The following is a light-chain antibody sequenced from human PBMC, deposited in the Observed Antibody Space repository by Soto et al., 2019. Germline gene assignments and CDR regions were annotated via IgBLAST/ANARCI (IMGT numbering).Light chain of an antibody. CDR3: QSYGSSLSASV. CDR2: GSS. CDR1: SSNIGAGYD. J-gene: IGLJ2*01. Sequence: QSVLTQPPSVSGAPGQRVTISCTGSSSNIGAGYDVHWYQQLPGIAPKLLIYGSSNRPSGVPDRFSGSKSGTSASLAITGLQAEDEADYYCQSYGSSLSASVFGGGTKLTVL. V-gene: IGLV1-40*01.